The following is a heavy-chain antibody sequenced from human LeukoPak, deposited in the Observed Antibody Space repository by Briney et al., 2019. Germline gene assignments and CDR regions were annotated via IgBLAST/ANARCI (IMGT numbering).Heavy chain of an antibody. V-gene: IGHV3-13*01. CDR2: IGTAGDT. J-gene: IGHJ3*02. Sequence: GGSLRLSCAASGFTFSSYDMHWVRQATGKGLEWVSAIGTAGDTYYPGSVKGRFTISRENAKNSLYLQMNSLRAGDTAVYYCAREGYCSGGSCPEAFDIWGQGTMVTVSS. D-gene: IGHD2-15*01. CDR3: AREGYCSGGSCPEAFDI. CDR1: GFTFSSYD.